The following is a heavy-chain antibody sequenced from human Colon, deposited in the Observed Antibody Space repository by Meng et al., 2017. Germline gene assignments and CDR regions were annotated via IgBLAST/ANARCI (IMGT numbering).Heavy chain of an antibody. CDR2: MYYTGST. J-gene: IGHJ4*02. D-gene: IGHD2-15*01. CDR3: AKYDRPPYCFEY. CDR1: GGSISGNY. V-gene: IGHV4-59*01. Sequence: QVQLQESGPGLVKPSETLSLTCTVSGGSISGNYWSWIRQSPGRGLEWIAYMYYTGSTNYNPSFKSRATISVDTSKNQFSLNLASVTAADTAVYYCAKYDRPPYCFEYWGQGTLVTVSS.